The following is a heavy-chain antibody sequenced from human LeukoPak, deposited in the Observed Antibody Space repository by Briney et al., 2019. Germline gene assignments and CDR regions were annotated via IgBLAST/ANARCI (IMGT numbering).Heavy chain of an antibody. D-gene: IGHD5-12*01. J-gene: IGHJ4*02. CDR1: NFSISSDYF. Sequence: AETLSLTCTVSNFSISSDYFWGWIRQPPGKGLEWIGTIFRTGSTYYNPSLESRVSISIDTSENHFSLNLNSVPAADTAIYSCARLSSAYDTYYFDYWGQGTLVTVSS. CDR3: ARLSSAYDTYYFDY. CDR2: IFRTGST. V-gene: IGHV4-38-2*02.